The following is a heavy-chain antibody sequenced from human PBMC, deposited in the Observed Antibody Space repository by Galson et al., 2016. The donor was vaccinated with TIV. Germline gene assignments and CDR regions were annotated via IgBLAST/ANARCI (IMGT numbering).Heavy chain of an antibody. CDR3: ARDDSGEDITVGAIDAFDP. CDR1: GGTFNEYT. D-gene: IGHD5-12*01. CDR2: IIPSLGTA. Sequence: SVKVSCKASGGTFNEYTITWIRQAPGQGLEWMGGIIPSLGTANFAQKFQGRVMITADESTNTVYMEIRSLRFEDTAVYYCARDDSGEDITVGAIDAFDPWGQGTMVMVSS. J-gene: IGHJ3*01. V-gene: IGHV1-69*13.